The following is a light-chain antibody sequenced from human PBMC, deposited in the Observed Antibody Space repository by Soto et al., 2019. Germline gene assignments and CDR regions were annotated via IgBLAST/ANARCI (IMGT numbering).Light chain of an antibody. CDR2: GAS. CDR1: QSVSSN. CDR3: QQYNDWPRT. V-gene: IGKV3-15*01. J-gene: IGKJ1*01. Sequence: EIVMTQSPASLSVSPVERAXXSSRASQSVSSNLAWYQQNPGQAPRLLIYGASTRATGIPARFSGSGSGTEFTLTISSLQSEDFAVYYCQQYNDWPRTFGQGTKVDIK.